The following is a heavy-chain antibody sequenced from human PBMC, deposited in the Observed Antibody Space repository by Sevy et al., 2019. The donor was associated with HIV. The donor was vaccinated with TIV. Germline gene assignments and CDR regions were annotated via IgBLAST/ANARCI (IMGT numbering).Heavy chain of an antibody. CDR2: IYTSGST. CDR1: GGSISSYY. V-gene: IGHV4-4*07. J-gene: IGHJ4*02. CDR3: AREAIHTYYDILTGYSDY. Sequence: SETLSLTCTVSGGSISSYYWSWIRQPAGKGLEWIGRIYTSGSTNYNPSLKSRVTMSVDTSKNQFSLKLSSVTAADTAVYDCAREAIHTYYDILTGYSDYWGQGTLVTVSS. D-gene: IGHD3-9*01.